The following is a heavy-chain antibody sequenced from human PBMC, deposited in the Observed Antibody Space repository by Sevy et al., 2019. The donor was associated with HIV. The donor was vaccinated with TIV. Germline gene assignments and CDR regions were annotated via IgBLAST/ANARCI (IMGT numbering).Heavy chain of an antibody. CDR3: ARRDWRYSAREGPLNSYFCMDV. V-gene: IGHV1-18*01. Sequence: ASVKVSCKASGYTFTTYGIGWVRQAPGQGLEWMGWINANNGHINYAQKLQGRLTLTTDASTNTAYMWLGSLTSDDTAKYFCARRDWRYSAREGPLNSYFCMDVWGRGTTVTVSS. CDR2: INANNGHI. CDR1: GYTFTTYG. J-gene: IGHJ6*03. D-gene: IGHD2-21*01.